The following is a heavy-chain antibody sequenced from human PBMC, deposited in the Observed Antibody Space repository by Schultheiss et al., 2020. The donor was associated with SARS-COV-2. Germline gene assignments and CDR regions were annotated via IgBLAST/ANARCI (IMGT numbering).Heavy chain of an antibody. Sequence: GGSLRLSCKGSGYSFTSYWIGWVRQMPGKGLEWMGIIYPGDSDTRYSPSFQGQVTISADKSISTAYLQWSSLKASDTAMYYCARHPNLPVLRFLEWLPHADVWGQGTTVTVSS. CDR3: ARHPNLPVLRFLEWLPHADV. V-gene: IGHV5-51*01. CDR2: IYPGDSDT. D-gene: IGHD3-3*01. J-gene: IGHJ6*02. CDR1: GYSFTSYW.